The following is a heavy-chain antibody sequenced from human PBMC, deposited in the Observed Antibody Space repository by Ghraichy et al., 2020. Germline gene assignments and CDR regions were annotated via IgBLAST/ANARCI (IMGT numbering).Heavy chain of an antibody. Sequence: ASVKVSCKASGYTFTSYGISWVRQAPGQGLEWMGWISAYNGNTNYAQKLQGRVTMTTDTSTSTAYMELRSLRSDDTAVYYCARDYDILTGYYNPSFDYWGQGTLVTVSS. CDR3: ARDYDILTGYYNPSFDY. D-gene: IGHD3-9*01. J-gene: IGHJ4*02. V-gene: IGHV1-18*04. CDR1: GYTFTSYG. CDR2: ISAYNGNT.